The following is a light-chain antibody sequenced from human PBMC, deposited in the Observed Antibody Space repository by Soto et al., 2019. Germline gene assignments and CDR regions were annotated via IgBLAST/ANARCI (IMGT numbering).Light chain of an antibody. V-gene: IGKV3-15*01. J-gene: IGKJ1*01. CDR2: GPS. CDR1: QSVSYN. CDR3: QQYNNWPRK. Sequence: VTTQASATVAPPPGEVPTLSCRASQSVSYNLAWYQHKPGQAPRLLTYGPSTRATGIPARLSGSGSGTEFTLTISSLQSEDFALYYCQQYNNWPRKFGKGHTVDI.